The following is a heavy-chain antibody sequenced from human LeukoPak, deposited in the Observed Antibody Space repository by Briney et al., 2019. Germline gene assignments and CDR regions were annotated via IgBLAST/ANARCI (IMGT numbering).Heavy chain of an antibody. V-gene: IGHV3-30*02. CDR2: IRYDGSNK. D-gene: IGHD3-22*01. CDR3: AKEYYYDSSGPDAFDI. J-gene: IGHJ3*02. Sequence: GGSLRLSCAASGFTFSNYGMHWVRQAPGKGLEWVAFIRYDGSNKYYADSVKGRFTISRDNSKNTLYLQMNSLRAEDTAVYYCAKEYYYDSSGPDAFDIWGQGTMVTVSS. CDR1: GFTFSNYG.